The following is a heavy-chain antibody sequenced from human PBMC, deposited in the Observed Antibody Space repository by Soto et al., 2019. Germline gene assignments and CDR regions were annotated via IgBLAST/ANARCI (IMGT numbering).Heavy chain of an antibody. Sequence: SETLSLTCTVSGASISGFYWSWIRKSAGKGLEWIGRIYATGTTDYNPSLKSRVMMSVDTSKKQFSLKLRSVTAADTAVYYSVRDGTKTLRDWFDPWGQGISVTVSS. CDR2: IYATGTT. V-gene: IGHV4-4*07. D-gene: IGHD1-1*01. CDR3: VRDGTKTLRDWFDP. CDR1: GASISGFY. J-gene: IGHJ5*02.